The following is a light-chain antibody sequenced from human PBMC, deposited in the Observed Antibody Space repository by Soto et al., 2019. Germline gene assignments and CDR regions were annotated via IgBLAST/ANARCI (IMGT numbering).Light chain of an antibody. V-gene: IGLV2-14*01. Sequence: QSALTQPASVSGSPGQSITVSCTGTRSDIGDYDYVSWFQQHPGKAPKLIIYEVTNRPSGISSRFSGSKSGNTASLTISGLQAEDEADYYCSSYTSSTTLYVFGTGTKLTVL. J-gene: IGLJ1*01. CDR3: SSYTSSTTLYV. CDR2: EVT. CDR1: RSDIGDYDY.